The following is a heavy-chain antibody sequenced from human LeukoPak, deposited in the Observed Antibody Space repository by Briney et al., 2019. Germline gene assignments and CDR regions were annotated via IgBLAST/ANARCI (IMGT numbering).Heavy chain of an antibody. V-gene: IGHV3-48*03. CDR3: GASRQYVGAFDI. J-gene: IGHJ3*02. CDR1: GFTFSSYE. Sequence: GSLRLPCAASGFTFSSYELYWVRQAPGKGLEWISYISSSSTIIKYADSVRGRFTISRDDARESLYLQMSSLRADDTAIYYCGASRQYVGAFDIWGQGTLVTVSS. D-gene: IGHD3-16*01. CDR2: ISSSSTII.